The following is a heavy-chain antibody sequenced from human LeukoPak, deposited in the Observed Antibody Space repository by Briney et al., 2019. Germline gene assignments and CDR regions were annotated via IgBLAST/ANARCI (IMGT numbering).Heavy chain of an antibody. CDR1: GYTFTSYV. CDR3: ARARYESRIWPKSRYDYYHYMDV. D-gene: IGHD3-3*01. J-gene: IGHJ6*03. Sequence: ASVKVSCKASGYTFTSYVIHWVRQAPGQRLEWMGWINAGNGNTKYSQELQDRVTITRDTSASTAYMELSRLRSEDMAVYYCARARYESRIWPKSRYDYYHYMDVWGKGTTVTVSS. V-gene: IGHV1-3*03. CDR2: INAGNGNT.